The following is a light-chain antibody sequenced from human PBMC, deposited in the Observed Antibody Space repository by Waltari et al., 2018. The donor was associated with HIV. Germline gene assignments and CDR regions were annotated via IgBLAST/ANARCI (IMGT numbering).Light chain of an antibody. CDR2: NVT. CDR1: SSDVCGYNY. J-gene: IGLJ1*01. CDR3: NSYAGNNKGV. Sequence: QSALTKPPSPSGSPGQSVTISCTGTSSDVCGYNYVSWYQQHPGKSPKLLIDNVTKRPTGVPDRLSGAKSGNTASLTVTGLQAEDEADYYCNSYAGNNKGVFGTGTKVTVL. V-gene: IGLV2-8*01.